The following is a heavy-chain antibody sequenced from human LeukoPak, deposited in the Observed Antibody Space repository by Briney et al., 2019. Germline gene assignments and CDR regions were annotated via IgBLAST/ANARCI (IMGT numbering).Heavy chain of an antibody. CDR2: IYSDGTT. Sequence: GGSLRLSCAASGFTVSSSYMTWVRQAPGRGLEWVSIIYSDGTTYHADSVKGRFTISRDNSKNTLYLQMNSLRAEDTAVYYCAGSDIVVVPAAMVNYYYYGMDVWGQGTTVTVSS. CDR3: AGSDIVVVPAAMVNYYYYGMDV. D-gene: IGHD2-2*01. V-gene: IGHV3-66*01. J-gene: IGHJ6*02. CDR1: GFTVSSSY.